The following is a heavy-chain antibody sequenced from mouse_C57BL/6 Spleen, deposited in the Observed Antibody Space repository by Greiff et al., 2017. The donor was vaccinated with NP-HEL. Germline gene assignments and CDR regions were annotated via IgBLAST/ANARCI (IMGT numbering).Heavy chain of an antibody. Sequence: VQLQQSDAELVKPGASVKISCKVSGYTFTDHTIHWMKQRPEQGLEWIGYIYPRDGSTKYNEKFKGKATLTADKPSSTAYMQLNSLKSEDSAVSSWARSQYYGGSYDFDYWGQGTTLTVSS. CDR2: IYPRDGST. CDR3: ARSQYYGGSYDFDY. D-gene: IGHD1-1*01. CDR1: GYTFTDHT. J-gene: IGHJ2*01. V-gene: IGHV1-78*01.